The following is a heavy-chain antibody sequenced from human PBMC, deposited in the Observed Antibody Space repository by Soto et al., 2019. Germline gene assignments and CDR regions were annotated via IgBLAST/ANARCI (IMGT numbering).Heavy chain of an antibody. Sequence: GGSLRLSCAASGFTFSSYGMHWVRQAPGKGPEWVAVIWYDGGKKYYADSVKGRFTISRGNSKNTLYLQMNSLRADDTAVYYCARVRFCTSTTCYNYFDYWGQGTPVTVS. J-gene: IGHJ4*02. D-gene: IGHD2-2*01. CDR1: GFTFSSYG. CDR3: ARVRFCTSTTCYNYFDY. CDR2: IWYDGGKK. V-gene: IGHV3-33*01.